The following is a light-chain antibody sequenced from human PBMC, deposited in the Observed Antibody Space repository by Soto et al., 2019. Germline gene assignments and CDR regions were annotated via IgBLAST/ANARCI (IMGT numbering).Light chain of an antibody. J-gene: IGKJ4*01. CDR1: QGISTY. CDR2: AAS. V-gene: IGKV1-9*01. CDR3: QQLKSYPLT. Sequence: DIPLTQSPSFLSASVGDRVSITCRASQGISTYLGWYQQKPGKAPKLLIYAASTLQSGVPSRFSGSISGTEFTLTISSLQPEDFATYYCQQLKSYPLTFGGGTKVEIK.